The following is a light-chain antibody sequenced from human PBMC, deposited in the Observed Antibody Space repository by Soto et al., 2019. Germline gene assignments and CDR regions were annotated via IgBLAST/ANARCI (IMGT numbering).Light chain of an antibody. V-gene: IGLV2-14*03. CDR2: DVS. J-gene: IGLJ2*01. CDR3: SSYTTSTTLI. CDR1: SSDVGRYKL. Sequence: QSALTQPASVSGSPGQSITISCTGTSSDVGRYKLVSWYQQHPGKAPKLKIYDVSNRPSGVSNRFSGSKSGNTASLTISGLQAEDEADYYCSSYTTSTTLIFGGGTKLTDL.